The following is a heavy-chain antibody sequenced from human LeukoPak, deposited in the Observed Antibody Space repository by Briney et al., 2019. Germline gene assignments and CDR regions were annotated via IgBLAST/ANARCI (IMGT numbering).Heavy chain of an antibody. CDR2: FDPEDGET. Sequence: GASVKVSCKVSGYTLTELSMHWVRQAPGKGLEWMGGFDPEDGETIYAQKFQGGVTMTEDTSTDTAYMELSSLRSEDTAVYYCATDADRRLRIYDYVWGSYRTWGQGTLVTVSS. CDR1: GYTLTELS. D-gene: IGHD3-16*01. V-gene: IGHV1-24*01. CDR3: ATDADRRLRIYDYVWGSYRT. J-gene: IGHJ4*02.